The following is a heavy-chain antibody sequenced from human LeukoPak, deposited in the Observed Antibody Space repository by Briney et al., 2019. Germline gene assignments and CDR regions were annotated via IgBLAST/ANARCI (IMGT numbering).Heavy chain of an antibody. J-gene: IGHJ4*02. CDR1: GFSFSEYW. D-gene: IGHD3-9*01. V-gene: IGHV3-7*01. Sequence: GGSLRLSCEGSGFSFSEYWMSWVRQAPGKGLEWVASVKQGGREKYYVDSVKGRFTISRDNAKNSLYLQMNSLRAEDTAVYYCASGYFAGDYWGQGTLVTVSS. CDR2: VKQGGREK. CDR3: ASGYFAGDY.